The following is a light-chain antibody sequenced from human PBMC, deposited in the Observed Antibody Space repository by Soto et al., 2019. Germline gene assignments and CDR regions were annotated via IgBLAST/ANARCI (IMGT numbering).Light chain of an antibody. CDR3: CSYAGSSTFKV. CDR2: EGS. V-gene: IGLV2-23*03. CDR1: SSDVGRYNL. Sequence: QSVLTQPASVSGSPGQSITISCTGTSSDVGRYNLVSWYQQHPGKAPKLMIYEGSKRPSGVSNRFSGSKSGNTASLTISGLQAEDEADYYCCSYAGSSTFKVFGGGTKLTVL. J-gene: IGLJ2*01.